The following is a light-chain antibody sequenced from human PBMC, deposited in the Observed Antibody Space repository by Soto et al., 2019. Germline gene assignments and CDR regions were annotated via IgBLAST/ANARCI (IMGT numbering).Light chain of an antibody. V-gene: IGLV2-14*03. Sequence: QSVLTQPASVSGSPGQSITISCTGTSSDVGAYDYVSWYQQHPDKAPKLMIYEVSNRPSGVSNRFSGSKSVNTATLTISGLQAEDEADYYCSSYTSSSTRVXGTGTKVTV. CDR3: SSYTSSSTRV. J-gene: IGLJ1*01. CDR1: SSDVGAYDY. CDR2: EVS.